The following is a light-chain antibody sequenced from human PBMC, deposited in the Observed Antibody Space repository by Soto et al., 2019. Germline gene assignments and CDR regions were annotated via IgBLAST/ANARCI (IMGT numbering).Light chain of an antibody. CDR3: QSYDSSLSALYV. J-gene: IGLJ1*01. CDR1: SSNIGAGYE. V-gene: IGLV1-40*01. CDR2: GNT. Sequence: SVLAQPPSVSGAPGQMVTISYTGSSSNIGAGYEVNWYQHLPGAAPKLLIYGNTNRPSGVPDRFSGSKSGTSASLAITGLQAEDEADYYCQSYDSSLSALYVFGTGTKVTVL.